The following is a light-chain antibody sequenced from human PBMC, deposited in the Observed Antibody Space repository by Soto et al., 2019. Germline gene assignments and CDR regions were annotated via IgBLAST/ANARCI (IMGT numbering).Light chain of an antibody. V-gene: IGKV3-20*01. CDR3: QQYGSSPLT. CDR2: GAS. CDR1: QSVSSSY. J-gene: IGKJ4*01. Sequence: EIVLTQSPGTLSLSPGERATLSCRASQSVSSSYLAWYQQKPGQAPRLLIYGASSRATGIPDGFSGSGSGTYFTHTISRLEPEDFAVYYCQQYGSSPLTFGGGTKVEIK.